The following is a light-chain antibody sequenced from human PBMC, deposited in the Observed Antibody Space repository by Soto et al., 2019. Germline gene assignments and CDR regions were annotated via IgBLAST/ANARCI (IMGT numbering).Light chain of an antibody. CDR1: QSLLHSDGYTY. CDR2: LGS. Sequence: DIVMTQSPPSLSVTPGEPASISCRSSQSLLHSDGYTYVDWYVQRPGQSPQLLIYLGSNRASGVPDRISGSGSGTDFTLKISKVESEDVCIYYCMQVLHTPFSFGHGTKVDFK. V-gene: IGKV2-28*01. J-gene: IGKJ3*01. CDR3: MQVLHTPFS.